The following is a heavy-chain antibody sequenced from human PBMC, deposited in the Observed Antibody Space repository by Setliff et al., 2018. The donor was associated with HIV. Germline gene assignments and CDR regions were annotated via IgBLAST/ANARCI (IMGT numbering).Heavy chain of an antibody. CDR1: GGSISSSSYY. D-gene: IGHD3-10*01. V-gene: IGHV4-39*01. CDR2: IYYSGST. CDR3: AGPSGSYYNHFDY. Sequence: SETLSLTCTVSGGSISSSSYYWGWIRQPPGKGLEWIGSIYYSGSTYYNPSLKSRGTISVDTSKNQFSRKLSSVTAADTAVYYWAGPSGSYYNHFDYWGQGTLVTVSS. J-gene: IGHJ4*02.